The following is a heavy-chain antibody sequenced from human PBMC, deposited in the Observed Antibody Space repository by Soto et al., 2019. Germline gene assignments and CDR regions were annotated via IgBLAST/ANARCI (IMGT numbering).Heavy chain of an antibody. CDR2: INPHGGST. D-gene: IGHD3-3*01. Sequence: QVQLVQSGAEVKRPGASVKVSCKAPGDTFTSYYLNWVRQAPGQGLEWMGVINPHGGSTKYAQKFQGRITMTSDTSRGTFYMELSILRSDDTAIYYCARSSGGNFGIIIEGSNWFDPWGQGTLVTVSS. CDR3: ARSSGGNFGIIIEGSNWFDP. J-gene: IGHJ5*02. V-gene: IGHV1-46*01. CDR1: GDTFTSYY.